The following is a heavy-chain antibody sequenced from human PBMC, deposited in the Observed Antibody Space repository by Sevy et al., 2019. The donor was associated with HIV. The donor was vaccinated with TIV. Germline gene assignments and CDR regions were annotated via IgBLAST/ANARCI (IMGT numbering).Heavy chain of an antibody. Sequence: GGSLRLSCAASGFSFSIYSMNWVRQAPGKGLEWVSYISSSSGPIYYADSVKGRFTISRVNAKNSLYLQMNSLRAEDTPVYYCARYYDFWSMDVWGQGTPVTVSS. CDR2: ISSSSGPI. J-gene: IGHJ6*02. CDR1: GFSFSIYS. CDR3: ARYYDFWSMDV. V-gene: IGHV3-48*01. D-gene: IGHD3-3*01.